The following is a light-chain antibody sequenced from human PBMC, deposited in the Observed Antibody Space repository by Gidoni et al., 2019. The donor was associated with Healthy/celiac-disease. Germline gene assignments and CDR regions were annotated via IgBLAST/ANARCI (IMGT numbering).Light chain of an antibody. J-gene: IGLJ1*01. CDR1: RSNIGAGYG. Sequence: QSVLTQPPSVSGAPGRRVTIPCTGSRSNIGAGYGVHWYQQLPGTAPKLLIYGNSNRPSGFPDRFSGSKSGTSASLAITGLQAEDEADYYCQSYDSSLSGSYVFGTGTKVTVL. V-gene: IGLV1-40*01. CDR2: GNS. CDR3: QSYDSSLSGSYV.